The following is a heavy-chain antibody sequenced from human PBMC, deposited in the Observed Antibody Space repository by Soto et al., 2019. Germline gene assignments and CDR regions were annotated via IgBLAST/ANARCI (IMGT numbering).Heavy chain of an antibody. D-gene: IGHD3-22*01. V-gene: IGHV3-23*01. Sequence: GGSLRLSCAASGFTFRSYGMSWVRQAPGKGLEWVSSMSRTGDNTYYADSVKGRFTISRDNSKNTLYLQMNSLRAEDTAIYYCAKDQSNSNPLYYFDFWGPGTLVTVSS. CDR1: GFTFRSYG. J-gene: IGHJ4*02. CDR2: MSRTGDNT. CDR3: AKDQSNSNPLYYFDF.